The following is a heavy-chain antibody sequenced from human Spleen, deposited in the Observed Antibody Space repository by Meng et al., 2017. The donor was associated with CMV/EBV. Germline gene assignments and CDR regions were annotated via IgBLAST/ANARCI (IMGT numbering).Heavy chain of an antibody. CDR1: A. V-gene: IGHV1-69*05. J-gene: IGHJ5*02. CDR2: IIPIFGTA. Sequence: AISWVRQAPGQGLEWMGGIIPIFGTANYEQKFQGRVTITTDESTSTAYMELSSLRSEDTAVYYCARGAGRPILRYFDWADPYNWFDPWGQGTLVTVSS. D-gene: IGHD3-9*01. CDR3: ARGAGRPILRYFDWADPYNWFDP.